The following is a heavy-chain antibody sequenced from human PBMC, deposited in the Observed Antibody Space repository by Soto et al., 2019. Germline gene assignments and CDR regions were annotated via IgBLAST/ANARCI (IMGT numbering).Heavy chain of an antibody. Sequence: PSETLSLPCTVSGGSLSRSCYFWGWVRQPPGKGLEWIGSIYYSGSTYYNPSLKSRVTISVDTSKNQFSLKLSSVTAADTAVYYCARTYGSGSYNWFDPWGQGTLVTVSS. CDR1: GGSLSRSCYF. CDR3: ARTYGSGSYNWFDP. CDR2: IYYSGST. V-gene: IGHV4-39*07. D-gene: IGHD3-10*01. J-gene: IGHJ5*02.